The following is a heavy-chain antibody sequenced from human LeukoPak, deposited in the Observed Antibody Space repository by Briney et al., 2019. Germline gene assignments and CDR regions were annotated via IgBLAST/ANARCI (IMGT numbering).Heavy chain of an antibody. D-gene: IGHD3-22*01. CDR1: GFTFSSYS. V-gene: IGHV3-21*01. CDR2: ISSSSSYI. J-gene: IGHJ5*02. CDR3: ARGASGYYIPCWLDP. Sequence: GGSLRLSCAASGFTFSSYSMNWVRQAPGKGLEWVSSISSSSSYIYYADSVKGRFTISRDNAKNSLYLQMNSLRAEDTAVYYCARGASGYYIPCWLDPGGQGTLVTVSS.